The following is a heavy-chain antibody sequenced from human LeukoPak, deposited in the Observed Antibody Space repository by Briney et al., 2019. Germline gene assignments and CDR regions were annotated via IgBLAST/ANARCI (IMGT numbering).Heavy chain of an antibody. D-gene: IGHD6-13*01. J-gene: IGHJ4*02. Sequence: PSETLSLTCAVYGGSFSGYYWSWIRQPPGKGLEWIGEINHSGSTNYNPSLKSRVTIPVDTSKNQFSLKLSSVTAADTAVYYCARAGIAAAGNDYWGQGTLVTVSS. CDR2: INHSGST. V-gene: IGHV4-34*01. CDR3: ARAGIAAAGNDY. CDR1: GGSFSGYY.